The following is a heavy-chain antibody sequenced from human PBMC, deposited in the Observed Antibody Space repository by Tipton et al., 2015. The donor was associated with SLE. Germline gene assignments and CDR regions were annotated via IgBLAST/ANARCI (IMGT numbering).Heavy chain of an antibody. Sequence: TLSLTCTVSGGSISSRSYYWGWIRQPPGKGLAWIASIYYRGSIYFNPSLESRVTMSVDTSKNQFSLKLSSLTAADTAVYYCARRVGNWYFDLWGRGTLVTVSS. CDR3: ARRVGNWYFDL. CDR2: IYYRGSI. CDR1: GGSISSRSYY. V-gene: IGHV4-39*07. J-gene: IGHJ2*01. D-gene: IGHD2-2*01.